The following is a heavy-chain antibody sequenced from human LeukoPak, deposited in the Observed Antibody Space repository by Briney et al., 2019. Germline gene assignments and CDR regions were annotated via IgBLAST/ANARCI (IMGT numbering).Heavy chain of an antibody. D-gene: IGHD6-13*01. Sequence: GGSLRLSCAASGFTFSSYGMHWVRQAPGKGLELVAVISYDGSNKYYADSVKGRFTISRDNSKNTLYLQMNNLRAEDTAVYYCAKEGGSSWYFMGDYFDYWGQGTLVTVSS. J-gene: IGHJ4*02. CDR1: GFTFSSYG. V-gene: IGHV3-30*18. CDR2: ISYDGSNK. CDR3: AKEGGSSWYFMGDYFDY.